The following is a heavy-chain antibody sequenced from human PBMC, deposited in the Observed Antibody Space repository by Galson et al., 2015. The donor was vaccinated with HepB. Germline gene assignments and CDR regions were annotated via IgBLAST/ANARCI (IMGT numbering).Heavy chain of an antibody. CDR3: AKDISPRPPYYFDY. J-gene: IGHJ4*02. CDR1: GFTFDDYA. Sequence: SLRLSCATSGFTFDDYALHWVRQAPGKGLEWVSGISWNSGTIGYADSVKGRFTISRDDATNSVYLQMNSLRAEDTALYYCAKDISPRPPYYFDYWGQGTLVTVFS. CDR2: ISWNSGTI. V-gene: IGHV3-9*01.